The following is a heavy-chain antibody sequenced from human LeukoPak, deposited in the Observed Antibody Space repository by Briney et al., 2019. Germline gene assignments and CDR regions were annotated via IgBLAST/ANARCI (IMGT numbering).Heavy chain of an antibody. V-gene: IGHV3-23*01. CDR2: ITLSGANT. CDR3: AKRGNPAVGHHYLDV. Sequence: GGSLRLSCAASGFTFSSYDMSWVRQAPGKGLEWVSSITLSGANTFYADSVMGRFTISRDNSKDTLYLQMNSLSAEDTAVYYCAKRGNPAVGHHYLDVWGEGTPVSVSS. CDR1: GFTFSSYD. J-gene: IGHJ6*03. D-gene: IGHD2-2*01.